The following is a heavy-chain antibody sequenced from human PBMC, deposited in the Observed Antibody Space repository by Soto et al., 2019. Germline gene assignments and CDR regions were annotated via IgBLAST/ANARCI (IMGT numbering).Heavy chain of an antibody. CDR1: GGSISSGGYY. D-gene: IGHD3-10*01. J-gene: IGHJ6*02. CDR2: IYYSGST. V-gene: IGHV4-31*03. CDR3: ARDGDGYYGSGSPLGPYYYGMDV. Sequence: SETLSLTCTVSGGSISSGGYYWSWIRQHPGKGLEWIGYIYYSGSTYYNPSLKSRVTISVDTSKNQFSLKLSSVTAADTAVYYCARDGDGYYGSGSPLGPYYYGMDVWGQGTTVTVSS.